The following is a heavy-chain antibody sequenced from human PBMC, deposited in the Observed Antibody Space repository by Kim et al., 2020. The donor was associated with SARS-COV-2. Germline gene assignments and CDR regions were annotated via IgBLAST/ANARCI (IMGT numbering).Heavy chain of an antibody. CDR3: VRGYFYGMDV. J-gene: IGHJ6*02. CDR1: GFSFSTYW. Sequence: GGSLRLSCAASGFSFSTYWMHWVRQAPGKGLVWVSRINVDGRTTDYADSVKGRFTISRDNAKNTLYLQMNSLRAEDTAVFYCVRGYFYGMDVWGQGTTVTVSS. V-gene: IGHV3-74*01. CDR2: INVDGRTT. D-gene: IGHD3-9*01.